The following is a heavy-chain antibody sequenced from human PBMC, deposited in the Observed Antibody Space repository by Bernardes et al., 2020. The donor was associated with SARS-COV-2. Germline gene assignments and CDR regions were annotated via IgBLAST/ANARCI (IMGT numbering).Heavy chain of an antibody. CDR3: ARSAMVSWYFDL. J-gene: IGHJ2*01. D-gene: IGHD5-18*01. CDR2: IWYDGSNK. Sequence: SLRLSCAASGFTFSSYGMHWVRQAPGKGLEWVAVIWYDGSNKYYADSVKGRFTISRDNSKNTLYLQMNSLRAEDTAVYYCARSAMVSWYFDLWGRGTLVTVSS. CDR1: GFTFSSYG. V-gene: IGHV3-33*01.